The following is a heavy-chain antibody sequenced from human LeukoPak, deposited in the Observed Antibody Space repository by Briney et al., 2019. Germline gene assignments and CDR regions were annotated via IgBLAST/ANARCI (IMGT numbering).Heavy chain of an antibody. CDR3: ARVTNYYDSSGGDY. Sequence: GASVKVSCKASGYTFTSYDINWVRQATGQGLEWMGWMNPNSGNTGYAQKFQGRVTMTRNTSISTAYMELSSLRSEDTAVYYCARVTNYYDSSGGDYWGRGTLVTVSS. CDR1: GYTFTSYD. D-gene: IGHD3-22*01. CDR2: MNPNSGNT. V-gene: IGHV1-8*01. J-gene: IGHJ4*02.